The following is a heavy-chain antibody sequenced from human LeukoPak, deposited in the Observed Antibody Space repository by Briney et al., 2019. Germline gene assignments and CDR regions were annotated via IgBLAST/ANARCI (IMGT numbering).Heavy chain of an antibody. J-gene: IGHJ4*02. V-gene: IGHV4-59*02. D-gene: IGHD5-24*01. CDR2: IYYSGST. Sequence: SETLSLTCTVSGGSVTNYHWSWIRQPPGKGLEWIGYIYYSGSTNYNPSLKSRVTISVDTSKNQFSLKLSSVTAADTAVYYCASQRWLQLGYFDYWGQGTLVTVSS. CDR3: ASQRWLQLGYFDY. CDR1: GGSVTNYH.